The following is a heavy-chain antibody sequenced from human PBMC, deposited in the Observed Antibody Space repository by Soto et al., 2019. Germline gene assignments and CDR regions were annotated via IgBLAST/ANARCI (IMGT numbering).Heavy chain of an antibody. CDR2: MNPNSGNT. Sequence: AASVKVSCKASGYTFTSYDINWGRQATGQGLEWMGWMNPNSGNTGYAQKFQGRVTMTRNTSISTAYMELSSLRSEDTAVYYCASAAFPGYSSGWYGTDYWGQGTLVTVSS. V-gene: IGHV1-8*01. J-gene: IGHJ4*02. CDR1: GYTFTSYD. D-gene: IGHD6-19*01. CDR3: ASAAFPGYSSGWYGTDY.